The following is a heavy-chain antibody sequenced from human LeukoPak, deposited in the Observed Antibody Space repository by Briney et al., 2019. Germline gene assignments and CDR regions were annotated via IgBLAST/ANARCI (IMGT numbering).Heavy chain of an antibody. CDR1: GGSISSYY. CDR2: IYYSGST. D-gene: IGHD5-18*01. J-gene: IGHJ6*03. CDR3: ARGGYTSYYYYMDV. Sequence: SETLSLTCTVSGGSISSYYWSWIRQPPGNGLEWIGYIYYSGSTNYNPSLKSRVTISVDTSKNQFYLKLSSVTAADTAVYYCARGGYTSYYYYMDVWGEGTTVTVSS. V-gene: IGHV4-59*01.